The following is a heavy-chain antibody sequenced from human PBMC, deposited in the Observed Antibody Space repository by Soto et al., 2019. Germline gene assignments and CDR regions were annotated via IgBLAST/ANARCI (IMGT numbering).Heavy chain of an antibody. D-gene: IGHD4-17*01. J-gene: IGHJ6*03. CDR3: ARGDYLYYYYYYMDV. CDR2: IYPGDSDT. CDR1: GYSFTSYW. Sequence: PGESLKISCKGSGYSFTSYWIGWVRQMPGKGLEWMGIIYPGDSDTRYSPSFQGQVTISADKSISTAYLQWSSLKASDTAMYYCARGDYLYYYYYYMDVWGKGTTVTVSS. V-gene: IGHV5-51*01.